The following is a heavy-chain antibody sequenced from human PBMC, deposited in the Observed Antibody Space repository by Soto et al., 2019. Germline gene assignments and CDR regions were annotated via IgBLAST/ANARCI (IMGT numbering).Heavy chain of an antibody. CDR1: GFIFGTYV. J-gene: IGHJ6*02. V-gene: IGHV3-30*18. Sequence: QGQLVESGGGVVQPGRSLRLSCSASGFIFGTYVMDWVRQAPGKGLEWVALISYDGNKEFYADSGKRRFTISRDNSRNTLYLHMNSLKTEDTAMHYCAKETAPSVDYYYFYGLDVWGPGTPVSVSS. D-gene: IGHD1-1*01. CDR3: AKETAPSVDYYYFYGLDV. CDR2: ISYDGNKE.